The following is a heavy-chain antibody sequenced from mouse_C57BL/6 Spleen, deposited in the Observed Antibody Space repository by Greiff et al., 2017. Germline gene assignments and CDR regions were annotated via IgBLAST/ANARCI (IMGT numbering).Heavy chain of an antibody. CDR2: IYPGGGNT. Sequence: QVQLQQSGAELVRPGASVKLSCKASGYTFTDYYINWVKQRPGQGLEWIARIYPGGGNTYYNEKFKGKATLTAEKSSSTAYMQLSSLTSEDSAVYFCARSPYYYGYWYFDVWGTGTTVTVSS. CDR1: GYTFTDYY. D-gene: IGHD1-1*01. V-gene: IGHV1-76*01. CDR3: ARSPYYYGYWYFDV. J-gene: IGHJ1*03.